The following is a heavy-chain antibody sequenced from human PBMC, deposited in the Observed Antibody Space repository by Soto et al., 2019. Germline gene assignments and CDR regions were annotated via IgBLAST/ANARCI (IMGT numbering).Heavy chain of an antibody. CDR2: TYYRSKWYN. D-gene: IGHD2-2*01. Sequence: TLSLTCAISGDSVSSNSAAWNWIRQSPSRGLEWLGRTYYRSKWYNDYAVSVKSRITINPDTSKNQVSLQLNSVTPEDTAVYYCARGHCSSTSCNYYYGMDVWGQGTTVTVSS. CDR3: ARGHCSSTSCNYYYGMDV. CDR1: GDSVSSNSAA. V-gene: IGHV6-1*01. J-gene: IGHJ6*02.